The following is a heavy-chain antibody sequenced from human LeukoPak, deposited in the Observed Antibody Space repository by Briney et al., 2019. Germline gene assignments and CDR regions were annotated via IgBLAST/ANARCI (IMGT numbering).Heavy chain of an antibody. CDR2: MNPNSGNT. J-gene: IGHJ4*02. CDR1: GYTFTSYD. CDR3: ARALGGNCSSTSCYWDFDY. Sequence: ASVKVSCKASGYTFTSYDINWVRQATGQGLEWMGWMNPNSGNTGYAQKFQGRVTMTRNTSMSTAYMELSSLRSDDTAVYYCARALGGNCSSTSCYWDFDYWGQGTLVTVSS. D-gene: IGHD2-2*01. V-gene: IGHV1-8*01.